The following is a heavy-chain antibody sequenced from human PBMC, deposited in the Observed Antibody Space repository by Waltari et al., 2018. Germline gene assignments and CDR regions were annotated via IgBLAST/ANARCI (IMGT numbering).Heavy chain of an antibody. Sequence: EVQLVESGGGLVQPGGSLRLSCAASGFTVRSNYMRWVRQAPGKGLEWVSVIYSGGSTYYADSVKGRFTISRHNSKNTLYLQMNSLRAEDTAVYYCASLRSLYFDYWGQGTLVTVSS. CDR1: GFTVRSNY. CDR2: IYSGGST. CDR3: ASLRSLYFDY. D-gene: IGHD3-9*01. J-gene: IGHJ4*02. V-gene: IGHV3-53*04.